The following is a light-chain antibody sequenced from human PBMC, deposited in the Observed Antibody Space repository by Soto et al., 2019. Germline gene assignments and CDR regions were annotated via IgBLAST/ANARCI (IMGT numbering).Light chain of an antibody. Sequence: DIQMTQSPSSLSASVGDRVTITCRASQSISSSLNWYQQKPGTAPELLIYTASSLQSGVPSRFSGSGSGTDFTLTISSLQPEDFVTYYCQQSYSLPPWTFGQGTKVEIK. CDR1: QSISSS. J-gene: IGKJ1*01. CDR3: QQSYSLPPWT. V-gene: IGKV1-39*01. CDR2: TAS.